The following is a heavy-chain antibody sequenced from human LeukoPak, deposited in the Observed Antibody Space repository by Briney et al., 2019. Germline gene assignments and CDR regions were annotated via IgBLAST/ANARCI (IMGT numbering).Heavy chain of an antibody. CDR2: IYTSGST. V-gene: IGHV4-4*07. J-gene: IGHJ5*02. CDR3: ARDKNSYGPGDWFDP. Sequence: SETLSLTCTVSGGSISSYYWSWIRQPDGKGLEWIGRIYTSGSTNYNPSLKSRVTISVDTSKNQFPLKLSSVTAADTAVYYCARDKNSYGPGDWFDPWGQGTLVTVSS. D-gene: IGHD5-18*01. CDR1: GGSISSYY.